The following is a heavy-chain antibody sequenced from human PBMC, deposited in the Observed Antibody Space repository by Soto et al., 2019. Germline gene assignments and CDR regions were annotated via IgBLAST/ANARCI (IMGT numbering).Heavy chain of an antibody. Sequence: QVQLQESGPGLLKPSQTLSLTCTVSGGSISSGGHYWHWIRQHPGKGLEWIGNIYHSGSTYYNPSLKSRPSISLDSAKNQFSLKLTSVTAAHTAVSFCARSLSPGRMNNHYSYMDVWGQGTTVTVSS. CDR3: ARSLSPGRMNNHYSYMDV. CDR1: GGSISSGGHY. J-gene: IGHJ6*03. CDR2: IYHSGST. V-gene: IGHV4-31*03. D-gene: IGHD2-15*01.